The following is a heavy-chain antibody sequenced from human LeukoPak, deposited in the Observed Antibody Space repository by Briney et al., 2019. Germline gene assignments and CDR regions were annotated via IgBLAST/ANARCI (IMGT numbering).Heavy chain of an antibody. CDR2: ISGSGGST. CDR3: AKDLMTTVTTGWFDP. CDR1: GFTFSSYA. Sequence: GGSLRLSCAAFGFTFSSYAMSWVRQAPGKGLEWVSAISGSGGSTYYADSVKGRFTISRDNSKNTLYLQMNSLRAEDTAVYCCAKDLMTTVTTGWFDPWGQGTLVTVSS. J-gene: IGHJ5*02. D-gene: IGHD4-17*01. V-gene: IGHV3-23*01.